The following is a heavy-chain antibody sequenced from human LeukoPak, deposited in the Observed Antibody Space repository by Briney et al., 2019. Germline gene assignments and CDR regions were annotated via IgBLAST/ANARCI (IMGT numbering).Heavy chain of an antibody. Sequence: ASVKVSCKASGYTFTSYYMHRVRQAPGHGLEWGGIIKPSGSRTSHAKKFQGRVSMTRDTSTHTIYMELSRLRSKHTAVYYFESPYYDSSGYTLPFDCCGERNPVSVSS. CDR3: ESPYYDSSGYTLPFDC. J-gene: IGHJ4*02. V-gene: IGHV1-46*01. D-gene: IGHD3-22*01. CDR2: IKPSGSRT. CDR1: GYTFTSYY.